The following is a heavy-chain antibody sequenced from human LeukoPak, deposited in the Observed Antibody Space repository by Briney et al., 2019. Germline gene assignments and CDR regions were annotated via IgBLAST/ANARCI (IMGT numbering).Heavy chain of an antibody. CDR3: ARFSTVTTSFDY. J-gene: IGHJ4*02. D-gene: IGHD4-17*01. V-gene: IGHV3-30*04. Sequence: GGSLRLSCAASGFTFSSYATHWVRQAPGKGLEWVAVIPYDGSNKYYADSVKGRFTISRDNSKNTLYLQMNSLRAEDTAAYYCARFSTVTTSFDYWGQGTLVTVSS. CDR1: GFTFSSYA. CDR2: IPYDGSNK.